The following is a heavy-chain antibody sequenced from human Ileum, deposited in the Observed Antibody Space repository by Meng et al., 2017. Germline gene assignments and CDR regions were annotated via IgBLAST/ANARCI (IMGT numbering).Heavy chain of an antibody. CDR1: GFSFTNAR. Sequence: GGSLRLSCAASGFSFTNARMTWVRQAPGKGLEWVGYIKAKIEGETTHYAAPVKGRFTISRDDSKNTLYLQMNSLKTEDTAVYYCSTDWVGTTRVDCWGQGALVTVSS. D-gene: IGHD2-21*02. CDR2: IKAKIEGETT. V-gene: IGHV3-15*01. J-gene: IGHJ4*02. CDR3: STDWVGTTRVDC.